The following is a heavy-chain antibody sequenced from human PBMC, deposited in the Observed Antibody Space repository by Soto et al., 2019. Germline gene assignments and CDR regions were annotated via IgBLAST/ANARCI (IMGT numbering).Heavy chain of an antibody. CDR1: GGTFSSYA. J-gene: IGHJ6*02. D-gene: IGHD6-13*01. CDR2: IIPIFGTA. V-gene: IGHV1-69*01. Sequence: QVQLVQSGAEVKKPVSSVKFSCKASGGTFSSYAISWVRQAPGQGLEWMGGIIPIFGTANYAQKFQGRVKITADESTSTAYMELSSLRSEDTAVYYCARVGLYSSSWYHGIDVWGQGTTVTVSS. CDR3: ARVGLYSSSWYHGIDV.